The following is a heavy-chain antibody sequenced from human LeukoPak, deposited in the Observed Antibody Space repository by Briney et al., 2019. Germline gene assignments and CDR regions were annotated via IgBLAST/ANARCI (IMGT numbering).Heavy chain of an antibody. J-gene: IGHJ6*03. CDR3: ARVMGASWFFYLDV. CDR1: SGSISSSSYY. D-gene: IGHD3-16*02. V-gene: IGHV4-39*07. CDR2: IYYSGST. Sequence: SETLSLTCTVSSGSISSSSYYWGWIRQPPGKGLEWIGSIYYSGSTYYNPSLKSRVTMSIDKSNNQLSLKMNSVTAADTAVYYCARVMGASWFFYLDVWGKGTTVTVSS.